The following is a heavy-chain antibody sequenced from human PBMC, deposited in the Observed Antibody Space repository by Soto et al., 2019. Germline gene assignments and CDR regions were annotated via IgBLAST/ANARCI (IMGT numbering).Heavy chain of an antibody. V-gene: IGHV3-23*01. J-gene: IGHJ4*02. CDR2: ISGSGGST. D-gene: IGHD2-2*01. CDR3: AKRASGRGIVVVPAAHY. CDR1: GFTFSSYA. Sequence: PGGSLRLSCAASGFTFSSYAMSWVRQAPGKGLEWVSAISGSGGSTYYADSVKGRFAISRDNSKNTLYLQMNSLRAEDTAVYYCAKRASGRGIVVVPAAHYWGQGTLVTVSS.